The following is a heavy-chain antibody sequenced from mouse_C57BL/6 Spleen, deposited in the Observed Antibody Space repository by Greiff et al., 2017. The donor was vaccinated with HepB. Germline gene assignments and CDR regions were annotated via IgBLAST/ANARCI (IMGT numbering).Heavy chain of an antibody. V-gene: IGHV14-1*01. CDR1: GFNIKDYY. Sequence: DVQLQESGAELVRPGASVKLSCTASGFNIKDYYMHWVKQRPEQGLEWIGRIDPEDGDTEYAPKFQGKATMTADTSSNTAYLQLSSLTSEDTAVYYCTITTVVATDYAMDYWGQGTSVTVSS. D-gene: IGHD1-1*01. CDR2: IDPEDGDT. J-gene: IGHJ4*01. CDR3: TITTVVATDYAMDY.